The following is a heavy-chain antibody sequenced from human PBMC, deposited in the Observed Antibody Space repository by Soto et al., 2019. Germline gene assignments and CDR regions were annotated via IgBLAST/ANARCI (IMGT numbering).Heavy chain of an antibody. D-gene: IGHD2-15*01. Sequence: SVKVSCKASRVAFSKFIVTWVRQAPGLGLEWVGGIIPIFGTANYAQKFQGRVTITADESTSTSYMEVNNLRSEDTAVYYCAKVRYRSPMGYYYGMHVWGAGTPVTVYS. CDR3: AKVRYRSPMGYYYGMHV. CDR2: IIPIFGTA. CDR1: RVAFSKFI. J-gene: IGHJ6*04. V-gene: IGHV1-69*13.